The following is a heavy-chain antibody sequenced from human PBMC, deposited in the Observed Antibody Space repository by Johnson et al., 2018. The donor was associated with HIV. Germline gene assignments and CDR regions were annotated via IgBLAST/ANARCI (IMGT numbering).Heavy chain of an antibody. CDR2: IYSGDRP. CDR3: AREPRLLTDAFDI. Sequence: MQLVESGGGLIHPGGSLRLPCVASGFSASDNYMSWVRQAPEKGLEWVSIIYSGDRPYSAVSVKGRFTISRDNAKNSLYLQMNSLRVEDTAVYYCAREPRLLTDAFDIWGQGTMVTVSS. V-gene: IGHV3-66*01. D-gene: IGHD5-18*01. J-gene: IGHJ3*02. CDR1: GFSASDNY.